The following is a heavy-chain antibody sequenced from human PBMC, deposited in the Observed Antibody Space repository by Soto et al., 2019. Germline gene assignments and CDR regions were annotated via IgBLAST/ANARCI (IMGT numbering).Heavy chain of an antibody. V-gene: IGHV4-30-2*01. Sequence: SETLSLTCAVSGGSISSGGYSWSWIQQPPGKGLEWIGYIYHSGSTYYNPSLKSRVTISVDRSKNQFSLKLSSVTAADTAVYYCAIDNPDGWYGDYYYYGMDVWGQGTTVTVSS. CDR2: IYHSGST. CDR3: AIDNPDGWYGDYYYYGMDV. D-gene: IGHD6-19*01. CDR1: GGSISSGGYS. J-gene: IGHJ6*02.